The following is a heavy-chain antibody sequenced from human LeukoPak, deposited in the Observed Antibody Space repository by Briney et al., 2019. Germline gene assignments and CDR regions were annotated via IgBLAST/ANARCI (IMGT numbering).Heavy chain of an antibody. Sequence: SQALSHTPILPLGSICIGGYCSSSIRLHPGEGTEWIVYIYIGGTTYYNPPLKGRVTRSVDTSKNQFSLKLSSVTAADTAVYYCARELPIYYYDSSGYAAKISNYFDYWGQGTLVTVSA. CDR3: ARELPIYYYDSSGYAAKISNYFDY. D-gene: IGHD3-22*01. J-gene: IGHJ4*02. V-gene: IGHV4-31*03. CDR1: LGSICIGGYC. CDR2: IYIGGTT.